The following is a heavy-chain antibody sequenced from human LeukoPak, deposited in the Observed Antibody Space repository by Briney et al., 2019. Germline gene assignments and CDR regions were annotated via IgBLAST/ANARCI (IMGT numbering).Heavy chain of an antibody. CDR2: IRYDGSNE. V-gene: IGHV3-30*02. CDR1: GFTFSNFG. J-gene: IGHJ5*02. Sequence: QPGGSLRLSCAASGFTFSNFGMHWIRQAPGKGLEWVSFIRYDGSNEYYADSVKGRFAISRDNSKNTVYLQMNSLRAEDTAIYYCAKDTPVDTWGQGTLVTVSS. CDR3: AKDTPVDT.